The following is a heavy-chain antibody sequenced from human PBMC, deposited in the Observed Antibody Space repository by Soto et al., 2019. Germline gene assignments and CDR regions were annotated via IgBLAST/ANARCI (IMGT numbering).Heavy chain of an antibody. CDR3: ARGADGTYSSNCHGRAAFGM. CDR2: INRDGSTI. J-gene: IGHJ3*02. D-gene: IGHD6-13*01. V-gene: IGHV3-74*01. Sequence: EVQLVESGGGLAQPGGSLRLSCAASGFTLSSHWMHWVRQAPGKGLVWVSRINRDGSTINYDDSVRGRYTSSRDNAQNTLCLQMNRLRAEDTAVYYCARGADGTYSSNCHGRAAFGMWCQVTLVPVSS. CDR1: GFTLSSHW.